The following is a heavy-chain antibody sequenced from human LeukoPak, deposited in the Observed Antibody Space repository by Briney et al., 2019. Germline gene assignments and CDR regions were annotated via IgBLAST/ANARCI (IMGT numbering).Heavy chain of an antibody. V-gene: IGHV4-39*01. CDR1: GGSISSYY. J-gene: IGHJ4*02. Sequence: PSETLSLTCTVSGGSISSYYWGWIRQPPGKGLEWIGSIYYSGSTYYNPSLKSRVTISVDTSKNQFSLKLSSVTAADTAVYYCARYARKGSYDYWGQGTLVAVSS. CDR2: IYYSGST. D-gene: IGHD1-26*01. CDR3: ARYARKGSYDY.